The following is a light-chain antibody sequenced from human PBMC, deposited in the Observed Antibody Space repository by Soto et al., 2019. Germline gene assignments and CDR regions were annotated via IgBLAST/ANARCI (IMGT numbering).Light chain of an antibody. V-gene: IGKV3-15*01. Sequence: IVFTQSPATLSVTPGERATLSCRASQSVSSDLAWYQQKPGQAPRLLIYGASTRATGIPARFSGSGSGTEFILTISSVESEDFAIYYCQQHNDWPTFGQGTRLEI. J-gene: IGKJ5*01. CDR3: QQHNDWPT. CDR2: GAS. CDR1: QSVSSD.